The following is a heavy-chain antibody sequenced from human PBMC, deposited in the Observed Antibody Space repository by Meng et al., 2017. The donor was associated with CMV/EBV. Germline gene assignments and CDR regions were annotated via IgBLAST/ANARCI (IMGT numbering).Heavy chain of an antibody. V-gene: IGHV1-46*01. Sequence: ASVKVSCKASGYTFTSYYMHWVRQAPGQGLEWMGIINPSGGSTSYAQKFQGRVTMTRDTSTSTVYMKLSSLRSEDTAVYYCATHPKGAAGTVDYWGQGTLVTVSS. CDR3: ATHPKGAAGTVDY. D-gene: IGHD6-13*01. J-gene: IGHJ4*02. CDR2: INPSGGST. CDR1: GYTFTSYY.